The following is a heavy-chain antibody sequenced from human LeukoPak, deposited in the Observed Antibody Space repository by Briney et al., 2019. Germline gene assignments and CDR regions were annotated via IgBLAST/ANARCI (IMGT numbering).Heavy chain of an antibody. CDR2: ISSSSSYI. CDR3: ARNIWLVNYFDY. Sequence: GGSLRLSCAASGFTFSSYSMNWVRQAPGKGLEWVSSISSSSSYIYYADSVKGRSTISRDNAKNSLYLQMNSLRAEDTAVYYCARNIWLVNYFDYWGQGTLVTVSS. V-gene: IGHV3-21*01. CDR1: GFTFSSYS. D-gene: IGHD6-19*01. J-gene: IGHJ4*02.